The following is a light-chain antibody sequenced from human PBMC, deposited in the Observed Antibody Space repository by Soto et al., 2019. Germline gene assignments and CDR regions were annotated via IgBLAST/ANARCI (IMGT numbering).Light chain of an antibody. V-gene: IGKV3-20*01. CDR1: QSVSSSY. J-gene: IGKJ4*01. Sequence: EIVLTQSPGTLSLSPGERATLSCRASQSVSSSYLVWYQQKPGQTPRLLIYGASSRATGIPDRFSGSGSGTDFTLTISRLEPEEFAVYYCQQYGSSPLTFGGGTKVEIK. CDR3: QQYGSSPLT. CDR2: GAS.